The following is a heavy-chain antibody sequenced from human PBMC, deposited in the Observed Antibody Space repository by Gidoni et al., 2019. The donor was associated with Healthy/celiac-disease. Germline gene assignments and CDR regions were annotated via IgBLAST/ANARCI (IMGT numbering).Heavy chain of an antibody. CDR1: GGSISSYY. V-gene: IGHV4-59*01. D-gene: IGHD3-10*01. CDR3: AGGQIGGAGWFDP. CDR2: IYYSGST. Sequence: VHLQGSGPGLVKHSDTLSLTCTVSGGSISSYYWTWIRHPHGKGLRGLVYIYYSGSTNCTPSLKRRVTISVDTAKNQFSLKLCSVTAAGTALYYCAGGQIGGAGWFDPWGQGTLVTVSS. J-gene: IGHJ5*02.